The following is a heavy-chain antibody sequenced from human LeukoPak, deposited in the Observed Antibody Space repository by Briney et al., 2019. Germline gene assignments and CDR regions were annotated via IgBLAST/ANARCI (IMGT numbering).Heavy chain of an antibody. Sequence: GGSLRLSCAASGFTFSSYAMHWVRQAPGKGLEWVAVISYDGSSKYYADSVKGRFTISRDNSKNTLYLQMNSLRAEDAAVYYCARLSIVGATTYYFDYWGQGTLVTVSS. CDR1: GFTFSSYA. J-gene: IGHJ4*02. D-gene: IGHD1-26*01. CDR3: ARLSIVGATTYYFDY. V-gene: IGHV3-30-3*01. CDR2: ISYDGSSK.